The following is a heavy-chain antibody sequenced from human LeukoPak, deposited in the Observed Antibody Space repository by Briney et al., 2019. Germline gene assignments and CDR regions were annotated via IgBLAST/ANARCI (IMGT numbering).Heavy chain of an antibody. CDR1: GGTFSSYT. CDR2: IIPILGIA. V-gene: IGHV1-69*02. J-gene: IGHJ6*03. D-gene: IGHD6-13*01. Sequence: SVKVSCKASGGTFSSYTISWVRQAPGQGLEWMGRIIPILGIANYAQKFQGRVTITADKSTSTAYMEPSSLRSEDTAVYYCARARIAAADVFYYYYYMDVWGKGTTVTVSS. CDR3: ARARIAAADVFYYYYYMDV.